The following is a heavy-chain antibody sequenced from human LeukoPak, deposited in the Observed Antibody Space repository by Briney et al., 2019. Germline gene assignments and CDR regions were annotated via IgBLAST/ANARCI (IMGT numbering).Heavy chain of an antibody. D-gene: IGHD2/OR15-2a*01. CDR2: IYTSGST. V-gene: IGHV4-4*07. Sequence: VKPSETLSLTCTVSGGSISSYYWSWIRQPAGKGLEWIGRIYTSGSTTYNPSLKSRVTMSVDTSKNQFSLKLNSVTAADTAVYYCARLRPPTSDRNSGTCYFDYWGQGTLVTVSS. CDR1: GGSISSYY. CDR3: ARLRPPTSDRNSGTCYFDY. J-gene: IGHJ4*02.